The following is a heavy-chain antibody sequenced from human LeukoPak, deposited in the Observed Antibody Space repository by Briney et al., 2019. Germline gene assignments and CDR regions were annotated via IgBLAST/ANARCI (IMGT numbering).Heavy chain of an antibody. CDR1: GFTFSNHW. CDR3: ARFGYVAAVDV. Sequence: GGSLRLSCAASGFTFSNHWMSWVRQAPGKGLEWVANIKQDGSEKYYVDSVKGRFTISRDNAKNSLYLQMNSLRAEDTAVYHCARFGYVAAVDVWGQGTPVTVSS. CDR2: IKQDGSEK. J-gene: IGHJ4*02. D-gene: IGHD2-15*01. V-gene: IGHV3-7*01.